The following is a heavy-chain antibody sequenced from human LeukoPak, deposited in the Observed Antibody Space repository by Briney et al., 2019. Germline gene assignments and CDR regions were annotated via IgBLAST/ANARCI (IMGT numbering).Heavy chain of an antibody. CDR2: IFTTGST. D-gene: IGHD3-10*01. CDR1: GGSLSSYY. Sequence: SETLSLTCSVAGGSLSSYYWTWIRQPAGKGLEWIGRIFTTGSTNYNPYLMSRVTMSVDTSKNQFSLKMRSVTAADTAVYYCARGDGSTMIRGVSRYGWLDPWGQGTLVTVSS. CDR3: ARGDGSTMIRGVSRYGWLDP. V-gene: IGHV4-4*07. J-gene: IGHJ5*02.